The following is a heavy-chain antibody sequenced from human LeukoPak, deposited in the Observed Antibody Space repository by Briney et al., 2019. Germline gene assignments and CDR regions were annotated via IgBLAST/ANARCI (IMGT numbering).Heavy chain of an antibody. Sequence: GGSLRLSCAASGFTFSSYSMNWVRQAPGKGLEWVSSISSSSSYIYYADSVKGRFTISRDNAKNSLYLQMNSLRAGDTAVYYCVSGGYCTNGVCAPYWGQGTLVTVSS. CDR2: ISSSSSYI. D-gene: IGHD2-8*01. CDR1: GFTFSSYS. J-gene: IGHJ4*02. V-gene: IGHV3-21*01. CDR3: VSGGYCTNGVCAPY.